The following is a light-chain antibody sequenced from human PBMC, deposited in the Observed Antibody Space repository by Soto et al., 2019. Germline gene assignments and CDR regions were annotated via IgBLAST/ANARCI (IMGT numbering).Light chain of an antibody. CDR2: EVT. J-gene: IGLJ3*02. CDR3: SSFTTRKTWV. CDR1: SSDVGAYNY. V-gene: IGLV2-14*01. Sequence: QSALTQPASVSGSPGQSITISCTGTSSDVGAYNYVSWFQQYPGKAPKLIIYEVTNRPSGVSDRFSGSKSGNTASLTVSGLHAEDESDYYCSSFTTRKTWVFGGGTKVTVL.